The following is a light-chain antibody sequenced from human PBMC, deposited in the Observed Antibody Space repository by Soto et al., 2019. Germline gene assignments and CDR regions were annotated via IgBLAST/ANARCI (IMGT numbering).Light chain of an antibody. CDR3: AAWDDSLSGPV. J-gene: IGLJ7*01. CDR2: RNN. Sequence: QSVLTQPPSASGTPGQRVTISCPGSSSNIGSNYVYWYQQLPGTAPKLLIYRNNQRPSGVPDRFSGSKSGTSASLAISGVGSEDEADYYCAAWDDSLSGPVLGGGTQLTVL. V-gene: IGLV1-47*01. CDR1: SSNIGSNY.